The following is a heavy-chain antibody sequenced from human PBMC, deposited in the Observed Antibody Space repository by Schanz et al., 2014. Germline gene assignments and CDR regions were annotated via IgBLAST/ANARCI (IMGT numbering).Heavy chain of an antibody. V-gene: IGHV3-23*04. D-gene: IGHD3-22*01. CDR3: ARVDSSGYFFDN. CDR2: ISGSGGST. Sequence: EVQLVESGGGLIQPGGSLRLSCAASGFAVDNYYMSCVRQAPGRGLEWVSAISGSGGSTYYADSVKGRFTISRDNSKNTVHLQMSSLRVEDTAVYYCARVDSSGYFFDNWGQGTRXTVSS. CDR1: GFAVDNYY. J-gene: IGHJ4*02.